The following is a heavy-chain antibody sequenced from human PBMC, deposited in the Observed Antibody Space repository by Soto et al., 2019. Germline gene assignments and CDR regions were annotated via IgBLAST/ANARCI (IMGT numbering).Heavy chain of an antibody. CDR2: ISWDGGST. V-gene: IGHV3-43*01. Sequence: GGSLRLSCAASGFTFDDYTMHWVRQAPGKGLEWVSLISWDGGSTYYADSVKGRFTISRDNSKNSLYLQMNSLRTEDTALYYCAKDLQAGSSRDSFDYWGQGTLVTVSS. J-gene: IGHJ4*02. D-gene: IGHD2-2*01. CDR1: GFTFDDYT. CDR3: AKDLQAGSSRDSFDY.